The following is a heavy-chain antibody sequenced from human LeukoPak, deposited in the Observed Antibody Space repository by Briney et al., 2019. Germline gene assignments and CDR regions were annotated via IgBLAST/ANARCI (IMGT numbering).Heavy chain of an antibody. CDR1: GFTFSNYW. J-gene: IGHJ5*02. CDR2: IKQYGSDK. V-gene: IGHV3-7*03. D-gene: IGHD2-21*02. Sequence: GGSLRLSCAASGFTFSNYWMTWVRQAPGKGLEWVANIKQYGSDKYYADSVKGRFTISRDNSKNSLYLQMNSLTTEDTALYYCAKGNCGGDCYSTFKNWFDPWGQGTLVTVSS. CDR3: AKGNCGGDCYSTFKNWFDP.